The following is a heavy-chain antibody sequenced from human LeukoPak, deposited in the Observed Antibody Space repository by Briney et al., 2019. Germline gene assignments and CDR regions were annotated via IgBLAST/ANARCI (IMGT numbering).Heavy chain of an antibody. D-gene: IGHD3-9*01. Sequence: GGSLRLSCAASGFTFSSYWMSWVRQAPGKGLEWVANIKQDGSEKYYVDSVKGRFTISRDNAKNSLYLQMNSLRAEDTAVYYCARVPGYDYYYMDVWGKGTTVTVSS. CDR2: IKQDGSEK. J-gene: IGHJ6*03. V-gene: IGHV3-7*01. CDR1: GFTFSSYW. CDR3: ARVPGYDYYYMDV.